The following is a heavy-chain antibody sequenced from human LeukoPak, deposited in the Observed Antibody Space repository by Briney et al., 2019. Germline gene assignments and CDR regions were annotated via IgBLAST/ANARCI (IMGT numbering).Heavy chain of an antibody. CDR2: INHSGST. Sequence: SETLSLTCAVYGGSFSGYYWSWIRQPPGEGLEWIGEINHSGSTNYNPSLKSRVTISVDTSKNQFSLKLSSVTAADTAVYYCARGIYCSSTSCYNVLDYWGQGTLVTVSS. J-gene: IGHJ4*02. V-gene: IGHV4-34*01. CDR1: GGSFSGYY. CDR3: ARGIYCSSTSCYNVLDY. D-gene: IGHD2-2*02.